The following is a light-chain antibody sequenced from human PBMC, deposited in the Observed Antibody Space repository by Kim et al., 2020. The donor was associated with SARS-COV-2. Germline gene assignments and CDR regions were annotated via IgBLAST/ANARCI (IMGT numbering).Light chain of an antibody. J-gene: IGKJ4*01. Sequence: EIVMTQSPATVSVSPGGRATLSCRASRSIGRDLVWHQQKPGQAPSLLIYGASTRATGIPARFSGSGSGTEFTLTISSLQSEDFAVYYCQQYYNWPPLTFGGGTKVDIK. V-gene: IGKV3-15*01. CDR1: RSIGRD. CDR2: GAS. CDR3: QQYYNWPPLT.